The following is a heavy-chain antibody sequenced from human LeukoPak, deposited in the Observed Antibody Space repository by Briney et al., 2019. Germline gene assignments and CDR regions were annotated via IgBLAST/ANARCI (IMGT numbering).Heavy chain of an antibody. CDR1: GFSFSSAW. J-gene: IGHJ3*02. CDR2: LRSKTAGGTT. D-gene: IGHD3-16*01. Sequence: GGSLRLSCAASGFSFSSAWMSWVRQAPGKGLEWVGRLRSKTAGGTTEYATPVEGRFIISRDDSINTLYLQMNSPKTDDTGVYFCATGFMQAFDIWGQGTKVTVSS. CDR3: ATGFMQAFDI. V-gene: IGHV3-15*01.